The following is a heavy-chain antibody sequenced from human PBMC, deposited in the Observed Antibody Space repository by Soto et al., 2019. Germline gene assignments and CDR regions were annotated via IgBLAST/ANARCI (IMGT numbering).Heavy chain of an antibody. D-gene: IGHD2-15*01. J-gene: IGHJ3*02. Sequence: QVQLVESGGGVVQPGRSLRLSCAASGFTFSSYAMHWVRQAPGKGLEWVAVISYDGSNKYYADSVKGRFTISRDNSKNTLYLQMNSLRAEDTAVYYCARDGGYCSGGSCYWWYAFDIWGQGTMVTVSS. CDR2: ISYDGSNK. V-gene: IGHV3-30-3*01. CDR3: ARDGGYCSGGSCYWWYAFDI. CDR1: GFTFSSYA.